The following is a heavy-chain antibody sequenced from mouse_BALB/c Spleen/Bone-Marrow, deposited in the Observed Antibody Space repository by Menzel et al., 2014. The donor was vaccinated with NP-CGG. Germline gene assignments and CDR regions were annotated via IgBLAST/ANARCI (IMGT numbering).Heavy chain of an antibody. CDR2: FYPGSGSI. D-gene: IGHD1-1*01. CDR3: ARHEGSYGSSYFDY. CDR1: GYTFTEYI. J-gene: IGHJ2*01. Sequence: VKVVESGAGLVKPGASVKLSCKASGYTFTEYIIHWVKQRSGQGLEWIGWFYPGSGSIKYNEKFKDKATLTADKSSSTVYMELSRLTSEDSAVYFCARHEGSYGSSYFDYWGQSTTLTVSS. V-gene: IGHV1-62-2*01.